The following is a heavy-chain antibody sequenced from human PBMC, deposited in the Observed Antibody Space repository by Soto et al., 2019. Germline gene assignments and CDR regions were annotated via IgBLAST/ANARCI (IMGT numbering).Heavy chain of an antibody. CDR2: FDPEDGET. D-gene: IGHD2-15*01. Sequence: ASVKVSCKVSGYTLTELSMHWVRQAPGKGLEWMGGFDPEDGETIYAQKFQGRVTMTEDTSTDTAYMELSSLRSEDTAVYYCYSCSGGSCYRGSSDYWGQGTLVTVSS. J-gene: IGHJ4*02. CDR3: YSCSGGSCYRGSSDY. V-gene: IGHV1-24*01. CDR1: GYTLTELS.